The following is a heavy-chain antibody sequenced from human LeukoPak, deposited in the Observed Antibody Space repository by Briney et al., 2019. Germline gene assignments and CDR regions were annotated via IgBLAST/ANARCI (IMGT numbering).Heavy chain of an antibody. V-gene: IGHV4-39*01. Sequence: PSETLSLTCTVSGGSISSSGYYWGWIRQPPGKGLEWIGSIYYSGNTYYNPSLKSRVTISVDTSKNQFSLKLSSVTAADTAVYYCARPSDGYNYEAFDIWGQGTMVTVSS. CDR1: GGSISSSGYY. J-gene: IGHJ3*02. D-gene: IGHD5-24*01. CDR3: ARPSDGYNYEAFDI. CDR2: IYYSGNT.